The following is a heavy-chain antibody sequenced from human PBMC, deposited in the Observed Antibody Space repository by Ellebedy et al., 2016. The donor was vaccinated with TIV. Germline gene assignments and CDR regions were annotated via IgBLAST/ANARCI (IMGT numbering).Heavy chain of an antibody. V-gene: IGHV3-15*01. CDR1: GFTFINAW. J-gene: IGHJ4*02. CDR3: TKVDNDYVWGSYRELPLGLPYY. Sequence: PGGSLRLSCAASGFTFINAWMSWVRQAPGKGLEWVGRIRSKTDGGTTDYAAPVKGRFTISRDDSKNALYLQMKSLKIDDTAVYYYTKVDNDYVWGSYRELPLGLPYYWGQGALVTVSS. D-gene: IGHD3-16*02. CDR2: IRSKTDGGTT.